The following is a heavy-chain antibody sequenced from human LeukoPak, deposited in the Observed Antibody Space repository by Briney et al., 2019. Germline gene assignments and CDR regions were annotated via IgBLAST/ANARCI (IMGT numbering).Heavy chain of an antibody. V-gene: IGHV3-21*01. CDR2: ISSSSSYI. CDR1: GFTFSSYS. D-gene: IGHD3-22*01. Sequence: PGGSLRLSCAASGFTFSSYSMNWVRQAPGKGLEGVSSISSSSSYIYYADSVKGRFTISRDNAKNSLYLQMNSLRAEDTAVYYCARPKMNYYDSSGYYPYYFDYWGQGTLVTVSS. J-gene: IGHJ4*02. CDR3: ARPKMNYYDSSGYYPYYFDY.